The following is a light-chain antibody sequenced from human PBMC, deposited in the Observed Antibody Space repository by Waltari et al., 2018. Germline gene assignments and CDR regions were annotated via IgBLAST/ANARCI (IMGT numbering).Light chain of an antibody. Sequence: QSALTQPASVSGPHGQSITISCTGSRSDIGGYNYVYWYQQYPDKAPKLIIYEVGVRPSGIPTRFSGSKSGTTATLTISGLQAADEAHYYCSSFTRSNILIFGGGTRLTVL. CDR3: SSFTRSNILI. CDR2: EVG. J-gene: IGLJ2*01. CDR1: RSDIGGYNY. V-gene: IGLV2-14*01.